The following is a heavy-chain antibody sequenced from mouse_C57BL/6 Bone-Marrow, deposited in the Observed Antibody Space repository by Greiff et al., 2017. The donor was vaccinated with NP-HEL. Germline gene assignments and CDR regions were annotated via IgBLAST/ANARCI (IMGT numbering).Heavy chain of an antibody. CDR3: ARRVWLRRGYFDV. D-gene: IGHD2-2*01. Sequence: EVQGVESGGDLVKPGGSLKLSCAASGFTFSSYGMSWVRQTPDKRLEWVATISSGGSYTYYPDSVKGRFTISRANAKNTLYLQMSSLKSEDTAMYYCARRVWLRRGYFDVWGTGTTVTVSS. CDR2: ISSGGSYT. CDR1: GFTFSSYG. J-gene: IGHJ1*03. V-gene: IGHV5-6*01.